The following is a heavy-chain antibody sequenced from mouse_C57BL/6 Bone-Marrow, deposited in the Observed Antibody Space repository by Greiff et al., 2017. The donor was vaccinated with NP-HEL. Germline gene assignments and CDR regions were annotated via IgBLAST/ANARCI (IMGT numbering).Heavy chain of an antibody. V-gene: IGHV1-81*01. Sequence: VQLQQSGAELARPGASVKLSCKASGYTFTSYGISWVKQRTGQGLEWIGEIYPRSGNTYYNEKFKGKATLTADKSSSTAYMELRSLTSEDSAVYFSARKGDYYGSRRDWGQGTLVTVSA. J-gene: IGHJ3*01. D-gene: IGHD1-1*01. CDR1: GYTFTSYG. CDR2: IYPRSGNT. CDR3: ARKGDYYGSRRD.